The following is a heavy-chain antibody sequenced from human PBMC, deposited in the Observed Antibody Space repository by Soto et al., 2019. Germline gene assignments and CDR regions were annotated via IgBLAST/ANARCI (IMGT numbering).Heavy chain of an antibody. CDR1: GGSISSYY. J-gene: IGHJ4*02. D-gene: IGHD2-15*01. V-gene: IGHV4-59*08. CDR3: ARHRFGVAATRMEVDY. CDR2: IYYSGST. Sequence: SETLSLTCTVSGGSISSYYWSWIRQPPGKGLEWIGYIYYSGSTNYNPSLKSRVTISVDTSKNQFSLKLSSVTAADTAVYYCARHRFGVAATRMEVDYWGQGTLVTVSS.